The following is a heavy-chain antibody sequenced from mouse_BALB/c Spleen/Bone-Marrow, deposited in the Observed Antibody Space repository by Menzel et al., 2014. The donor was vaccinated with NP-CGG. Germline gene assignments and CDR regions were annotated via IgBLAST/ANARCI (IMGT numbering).Heavy chain of an antibody. CDR2: IDPASDYT. CDR3: ATLTGTFDY. CDR1: GLNIKDTY. V-gene: IGHV14-3*02. Sequence: EVQLQQSGAELVKPGASVKLSCPASGLNIKDTYMHWVKQRPEQGLEWIGRIDPASDYTQFDSKFQGKATITADTSSNTAYLQLSSLTSEDTAVYYCATLTGTFDYWGQGTTLTVSS. J-gene: IGHJ2*01. D-gene: IGHD4-1*01.